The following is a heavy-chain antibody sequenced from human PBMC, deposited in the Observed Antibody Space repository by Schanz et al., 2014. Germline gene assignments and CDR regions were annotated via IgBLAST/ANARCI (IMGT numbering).Heavy chain of an antibody. CDR1: GFTFSTTW. D-gene: IGHD2-21*01. V-gene: IGHV3-23*04. Sequence: EVQLVESGGGLIKPGGSLRLSCLASGFTFSTTWMNWVRQAPGKGLEWVSGISGSGGSTYDADSVKGRFTISRDNTRNSLYLQMNSLRVDDTAVYYCAREFVNWGQGTLVTVSS. CDR2: ISGSGGST. CDR3: AREFVN. J-gene: IGHJ1*01.